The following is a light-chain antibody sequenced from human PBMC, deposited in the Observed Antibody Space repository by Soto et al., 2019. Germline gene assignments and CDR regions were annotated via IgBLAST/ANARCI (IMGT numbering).Light chain of an antibody. J-gene: IGKJ4*01. CDR1: RSVTSIF. CDR3: QEYGKSRLT. V-gene: IGKV3-20*01. CDR2: DVS. Sequence: ENVLTQSPGTLSLSPGERVTLSCRASRSVTSIFLAWYQHKPGQAPSLLIYDVSSRASGVPDRFSGSGFGTDFTLTITRLEPEDFGVYYCQEYGKSRLTFGGGTKVEIK.